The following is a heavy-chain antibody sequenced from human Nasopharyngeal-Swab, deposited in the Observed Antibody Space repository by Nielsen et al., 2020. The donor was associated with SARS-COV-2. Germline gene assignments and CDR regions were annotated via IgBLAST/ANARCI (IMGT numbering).Heavy chain of an antibody. CDR3: ARRIRYGITGTRGGFPV. CDR2: INHSGST. D-gene: IGHD1-7*01. Sequence: WIRQPPGKGLEWIGEINHSGSTNYNPSLKSRVTISVDTSKNQFSLKLSSVTAADTAVYYCARRIRYGITGTRGGFPVWGKGTTVTVSS. J-gene: IGHJ6*04. V-gene: IGHV4-34*01.